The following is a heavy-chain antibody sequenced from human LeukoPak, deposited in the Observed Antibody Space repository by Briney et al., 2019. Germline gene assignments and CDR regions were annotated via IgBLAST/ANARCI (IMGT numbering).Heavy chain of an antibody. CDR3: AKGWTEYRVTWYLD. Sequence: PGGSLRLSCAVSGFTFSSYAMNWVRQAPGKGLEWVSTITGSGGSTYYADSVKGRFTISRDNSKNTLYLQMNSLRAEDTAVYYCAKGWTEYRVTWYLDWGQGTLVTVSS. J-gene: IGHJ4*02. CDR1: GFTFSSYA. V-gene: IGHV3-23*01. CDR2: ITGSGGST. D-gene: IGHD6-13*01.